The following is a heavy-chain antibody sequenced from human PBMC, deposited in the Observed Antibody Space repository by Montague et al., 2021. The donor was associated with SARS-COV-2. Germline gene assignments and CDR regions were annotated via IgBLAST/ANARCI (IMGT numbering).Heavy chain of an antibody. CDR2: IFHDGTS. CDR1: GESMTRSW. J-gene: IGHJ4*02. D-gene: IGHD2/OR15-2a*01. Sequence: SETLSLTCAVSGESMTRSWWTWVRHPPAPRLQLIWEIFHDGTSSSNYNPALKSRVTISIDTSKNQFFLRLSSVTAADTALYFCTRARSKAMDYWGQGALVTVSS. V-gene: IGHV4-4*02. CDR3: TRARSKAMDY.